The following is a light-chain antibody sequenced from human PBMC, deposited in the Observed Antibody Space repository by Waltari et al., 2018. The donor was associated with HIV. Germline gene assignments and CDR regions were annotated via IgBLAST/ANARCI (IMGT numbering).Light chain of an antibody. CDR2: DNN. J-gene: IGLJ3*02. V-gene: IGLV1-51*01. CDR1: TSNIGKNY. CDR3: GTWDNSLSAGV. Sequence: QSVLTQPPSVSAAPGQKVTISCSGSTSNIGKNYLSWYQQLPGTAPKLLIYDNNERPSGIPDRFSGSKSGTSATLGITGLQTGDEAAYYCGTWDNSLSAGVFGGGTKLTVL.